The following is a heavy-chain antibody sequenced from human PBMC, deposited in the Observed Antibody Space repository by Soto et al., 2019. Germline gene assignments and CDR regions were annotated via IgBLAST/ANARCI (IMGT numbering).Heavy chain of an antibody. J-gene: IGHJ6*02. D-gene: IGHD3-3*01. CDR3: ARDRVDYDFWSGKNYYYGMDV. Sequence: GASVKVSCKASGYTFTGYYMHWVRQAPGQGLEWMGWINPNSGGTNYAQKFQGWVTMTRDTSISTAYMELSRLRSDDTAVYYCARDRVDYDFWSGKNYYYGMDVWGQGTTVTVSS. CDR1: GYTFTGYY. V-gene: IGHV1-2*04. CDR2: INPNSGGT.